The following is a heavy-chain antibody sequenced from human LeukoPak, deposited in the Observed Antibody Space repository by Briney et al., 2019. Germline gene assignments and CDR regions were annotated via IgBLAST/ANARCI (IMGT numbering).Heavy chain of an antibody. CDR2: IYYSGST. V-gene: IGHV4-59*01. D-gene: IGHD6-13*01. Sequence: SETLSRTCTVSGGSISSYYSSWIRQPPGKGLEWIGYIYYSGSTNYNPSLKSRVTISVDTSKNQFSLKLSSVTAADTAVYYCARTAAGSSGWFDPWGQGTLVTVSS. CDR1: GGSISSYY. J-gene: IGHJ5*02. CDR3: ARTAAGSSGWFDP.